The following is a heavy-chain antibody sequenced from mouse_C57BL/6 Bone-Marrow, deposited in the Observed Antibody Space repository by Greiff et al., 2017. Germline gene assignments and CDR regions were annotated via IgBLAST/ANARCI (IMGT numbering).Heavy chain of an antibody. V-gene: IGHV1-64*01. J-gene: IGHJ3*01. CDR2: IHPNSGST. CDR3: ARSFCCYGSPFAY. CDR1: GYTFTSDW. Sequence: QVQLQQPGAELVKPGASVKLSCKASGYTFTSDWMHWVKQRPGQGLEWIGMIHPNSGSTNYNEKFKSKATLTVDKSSSTAYMQLSSLTSEDSAVYYCARSFCCYGSPFAYWGQGTLVTVSA. D-gene: IGHD1-1*01.